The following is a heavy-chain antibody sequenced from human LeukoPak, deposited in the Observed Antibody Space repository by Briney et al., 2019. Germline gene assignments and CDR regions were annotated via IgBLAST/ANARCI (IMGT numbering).Heavy chain of an antibody. CDR2: IYYSGST. V-gene: IGHV4-39*07. CDR1: GGSISSSSNY. J-gene: IGHJ4*02. CDR3: ARVLGIAAAGTFDY. D-gene: IGHD6-13*01. Sequence: KPSETLSLTCTVSGGSISSSSNYWGWIRQPPGKGLEWIGTIYYSGSTYYNPSLKSRLMMSLDMSKNEFSLKLSSVTAADTAVYYCARVLGIAAAGTFDYWGQGTLVTVSS.